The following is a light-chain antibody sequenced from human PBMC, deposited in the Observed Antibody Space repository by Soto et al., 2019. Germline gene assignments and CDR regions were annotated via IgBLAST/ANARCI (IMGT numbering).Light chain of an antibody. Sequence: DVQMTQSPSTLSASVGDRVTITCRASQTINNWLAWYPQRPGKAPTFLTYKTSTLETGVPSRFSGSGSGTEFTLTIRSLQPEDFAIYYCQQYNTYPWTFGQGTRV. V-gene: IGKV1-5*03. CDR2: KTS. J-gene: IGKJ1*01. CDR3: QQYNTYPWT. CDR1: QTINNW.